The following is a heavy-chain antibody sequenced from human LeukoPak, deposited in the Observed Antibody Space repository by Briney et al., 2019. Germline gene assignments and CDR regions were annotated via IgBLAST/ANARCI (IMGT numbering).Heavy chain of an antibody. D-gene: IGHD1-26*01. Sequence: GASVKVSCRAAGYTFTSYYRHWVRQAPGQGLEWMGIINPSGGSTSYAQMFQGRVTMTRDTSTSTAYMGLSSLRSEDTAVYYCARESGGGSYFDYWGQGALVTVSS. CDR2: INPSGGST. CDR3: ARESGGGSYFDY. J-gene: IGHJ4*02. V-gene: IGHV1-46*01. CDR1: GYTFTSYY.